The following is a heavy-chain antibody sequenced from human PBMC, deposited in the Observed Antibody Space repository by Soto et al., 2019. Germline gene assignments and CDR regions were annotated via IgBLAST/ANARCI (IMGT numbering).Heavy chain of an antibody. Sequence: PVGSLRLSYTASGFTFSSYSMNWVRHGPGKGLEWVSCISSSSSYIYYADSVKGRFTISRDNAKNSLYLQMNSLRAEDTAVYYCARTPLGATISPFDYWGQGTLVTVSS. V-gene: IGHV3-21*01. CDR3: ARTPLGATISPFDY. CDR1: GFTFSSYS. D-gene: IGHD1-26*01. J-gene: IGHJ4*02. CDR2: ISSSSSYI.